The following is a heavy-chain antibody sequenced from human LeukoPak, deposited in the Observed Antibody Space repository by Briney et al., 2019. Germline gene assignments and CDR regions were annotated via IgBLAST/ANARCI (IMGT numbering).Heavy chain of an antibody. Sequence: ASETLSLTCAVSGDSISNSNWWSWVRQPPGKGLEWIGEIYHSGSTNYNPSLKSRVTISVDTSKNQFSLKLSSVTAADTAVYYCASYLGGYWGQGTLVTVSS. V-gene: IGHV4-4*02. J-gene: IGHJ4*02. CDR1: GDSISNSNW. CDR2: IYHSGST. CDR3: ASYLGGY. D-gene: IGHD3-16*01.